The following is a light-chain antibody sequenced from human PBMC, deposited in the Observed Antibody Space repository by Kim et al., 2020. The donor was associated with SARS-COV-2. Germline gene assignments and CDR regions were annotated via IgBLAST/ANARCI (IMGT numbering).Light chain of an antibody. CDR2: DAS. Sequence: EVVLTQSPATLSLSPGERATLSCRASQSVGSYLAWYQQKPGQAPRLLIYDASNRATGIPGRFSGSGSETDFTLTISSLEPEDFAVYYCQQRSNWPYTFGLGTKLEI. CDR3: QQRSNWPYT. J-gene: IGKJ2*01. CDR1: QSVGSY. V-gene: IGKV3-11*01.